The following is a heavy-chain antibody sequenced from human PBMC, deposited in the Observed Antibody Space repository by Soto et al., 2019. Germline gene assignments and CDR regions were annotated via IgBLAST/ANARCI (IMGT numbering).Heavy chain of an antibody. CDR3: AGISAAQYYFDY. D-gene: IGHD2-2*01. J-gene: IGHJ4*02. CDR2: IYYSGST. Sequence: ASETLSLTCTVSGGSISSISYYWGWIRQPPGKGLEWIGSIYYSGSTYYNPSLKSRVTISVDTSKNQFSLKLSSVTAADTAVYYCAGISAAQYYFDYWGQGTLVTVSS. V-gene: IGHV4-39*01. CDR1: GGSISSISYY.